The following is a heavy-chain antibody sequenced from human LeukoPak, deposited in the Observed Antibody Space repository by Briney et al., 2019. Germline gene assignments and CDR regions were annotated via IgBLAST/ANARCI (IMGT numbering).Heavy chain of an antibody. V-gene: IGHV3-33*01. CDR1: GFTFSGYG. CDR3: ARWAMVRGVDY. Sequence: GGSLRLSCAASGFTFSGYGIHWVRQAPGKGLEWVAVIWYDGSNKYYADSVKGRFTISRDNSKNTLYLQMNSLRAEDTAVYYCARWAMVRGVDYWGQGTLVTVSS. J-gene: IGHJ4*02. CDR2: IWYDGSNK. D-gene: IGHD3-10*01.